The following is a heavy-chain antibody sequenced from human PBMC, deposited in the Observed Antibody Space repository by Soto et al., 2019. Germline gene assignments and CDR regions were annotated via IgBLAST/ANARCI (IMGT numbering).Heavy chain of an antibody. V-gene: IGHV4-31*03. Sequence: KPSETLSLTCTVSGGSISSGGYYWSWIRQHPGKGLEWIGYIYYSGSTYYNPSLKSRVTISVDTSENQFSLNLSSVTAADTAVYYCARWGEAAAGSNWFDPSGQGTLVTVSS. CDR1: GGSISSGGYY. J-gene: IGHJ5*02. D-gene: IGHD6-13*01. CDR3: ARWGEAAAGSNWFDP. CDR2: IYYSGST.